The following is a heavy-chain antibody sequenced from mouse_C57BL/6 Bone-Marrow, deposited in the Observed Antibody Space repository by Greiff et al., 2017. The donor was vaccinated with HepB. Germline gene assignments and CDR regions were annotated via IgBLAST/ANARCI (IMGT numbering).Heavy chain of an antibody. CDR3: GALGRGYWYFDV. V-gene: IGHV3-8*01. CDR2: ISYSGST. D-gene: IGHD4-1*01. CDR1: GYSITSDY. Sequence: EVQVVESGPGLAKPSPPLSLTCSAPGYSITSDYWNWIRKFPGNKLEYMGYISYSGSTYYNPSLNSRISITRDTSKNQYYLQLNCVTTDETAAYYCGALGRGYWYFDVWGTGTTVTVSS. J-gene: IGHJ1*03.